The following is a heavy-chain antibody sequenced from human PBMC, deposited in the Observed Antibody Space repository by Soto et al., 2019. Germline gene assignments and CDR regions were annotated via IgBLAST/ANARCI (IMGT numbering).Heavy chain of an antibody. J-gene: IGHJ4*02. V-gene: IGHV3-23*01. CDR1: VFTFSSYA. D-gene: IGHD4-17*01. Sequence: PGGSLSLSCAAPVFTFSSYAMSWVRQATGKGLEWVSATSGSGGSTYYADSVKGRFTISRDNSKNTLYLQMNSPRAEDTAVYYCAKASPRFYGVNTGTGDWGQGTMVTVSS. CDR2: TSGSGGST. CDR3: AKASPRFYGVNTGTGD.